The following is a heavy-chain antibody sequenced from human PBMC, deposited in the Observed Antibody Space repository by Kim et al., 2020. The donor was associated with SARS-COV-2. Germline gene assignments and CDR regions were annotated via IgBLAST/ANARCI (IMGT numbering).Heavy chain of an antibody. CDR2: INSDSRNI. V-gene: IGHV3-48*02. Sequence: GGSLRLSCAASGFTFSNYIMNWVRQAPGKGLEWVSYINSDSRNIYYADSVKGRFTVSRDNAKNSLYIQMNSLRDEDTAVYYCARAESTGYYDDYWGQGTLVTVSS. J-gene: IGHJ4*02. D-gene: IGHD3-22*01. CDR3: ARAESTGYYDDY. CDR1: GFTFSNYI.